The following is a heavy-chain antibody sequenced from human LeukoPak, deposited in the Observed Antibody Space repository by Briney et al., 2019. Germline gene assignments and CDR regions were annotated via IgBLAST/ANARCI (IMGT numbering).Heavy chain of an antibody. Sequence: SETLSLTCTVSGGSISSYYWSWIRQPPGKGLEWIGYIYYSGSTNYNPSLKSRVTISVDTSKNQFSLKLSSVTAADTAVYYCARAPRRALRFVEVMTAFDYWGQGTLVSVSS. V-gene: IGHV4-59*01. CDR1: GGSISSYY. CDR2: IYYSGST. CDR3: ARAPRRALRFVEVMTAFDY. D-gene: IGHD2-21*02. J-gene: IGHJ4*02.